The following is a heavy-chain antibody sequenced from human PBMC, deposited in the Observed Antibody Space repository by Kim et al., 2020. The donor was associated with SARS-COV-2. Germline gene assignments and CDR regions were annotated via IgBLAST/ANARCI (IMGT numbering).Heavy chain of an antibody. Sequence: SETLSLTCTVSGGSISSGEYYWSWIRQPPGKGLEWIGYIYYSGSTYYNPSLKSRVTISVDTSKNQFSLKLSSVTAAGTAVYYCARARATSITIFGVVIVHNFDYWGQGTLVTVSS. D-gene: IGHD3-3*01. V-gene: IGHV4-30-4*01. CDR2: IYYSGST. CDR1: GGSISSGEYY. CDR3: ARARATSITIFGVVIVHNFDY. J-gene: IGHJ4*02.